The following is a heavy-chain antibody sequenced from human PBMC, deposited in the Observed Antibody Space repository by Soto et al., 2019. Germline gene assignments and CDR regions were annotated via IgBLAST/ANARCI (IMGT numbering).Heavy chain of an antibody. CDR1: GYTFTSYG. Sequence: QVQLVQSGDEVKKPGASLKVSCKASGYTFTSYGISWVRQAPGQGLEWMGWISTYNGNTDFAQKLQDRVTMTTDTSTSTPYMELRSLRSDDTAVYYCARGMGYYHEFDYWGQRTLVTVSS. V-gene: IGHV1-18*01. CDR2: ISTYNGNT. CDR3: ARGMGYYHEFDY. J-gene: IGHJ4*02. D-gene: IGHD3-3*01.